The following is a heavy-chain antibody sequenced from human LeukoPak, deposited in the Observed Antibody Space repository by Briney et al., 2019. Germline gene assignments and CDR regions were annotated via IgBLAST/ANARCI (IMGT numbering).Heavy chain of an antibody. CDR2: IYYSGST. CDR1: GGSISSGDYY. CDR3: ARDFRGGYNWFDP. J-gene: IGHJ5*02. D-gene: IGHD2-15*01. V-gene: IGHV4-30-4*08. Sequence: SQTLSLTCTVSGGSISSGDYYWSWIRQPPGKGLEWIGYIYYSGSTYYNPSLKSRVTISVEPSKNQFSLKLSSVTAADTAVYYCARDFRGGYNWFDPWGQGTLVTVSS.